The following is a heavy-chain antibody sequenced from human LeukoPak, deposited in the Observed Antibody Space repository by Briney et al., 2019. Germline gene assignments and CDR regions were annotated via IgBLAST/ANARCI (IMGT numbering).Heavy chain of an antibody. D-gene: IGHD1-20*01. J-gene: IGHJ4*02. Sequence: GGSLRLSCAASGFTFSSYAMSWVRQAPGKGLEWVSAISGSGGSTYYADSVKGRFTISRDNSKNTLYLQMNSLRAEDTAVYYCAKPPEITGTLLYYFDYWGQGTLVAVSS. CDR1: GFTFSSYA. CDR2: ISGSGGST. CDR3: AKPPEITGTLLYYFDY. V-gene: IGHV3-23*01.